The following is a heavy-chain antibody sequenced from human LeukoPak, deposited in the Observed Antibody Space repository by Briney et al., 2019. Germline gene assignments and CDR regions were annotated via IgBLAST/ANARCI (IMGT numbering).Heavy chain of an antibody. Sequence: PGASVKVSCKASGYTFTSYAMHWVRQAPGQRLEWMGWINAGNGNTEYSQKFQGRVTITRDTSASTAYMELSSLRSEDTAVYYCARRDLYDSSGCDYWGQGTLVTVSS. CDR3: ARRDLYDSSGCDY. CDR2: INAGNGNT. D-gene: IGHD3-22*01. CDR1: GYTFTSYA. J-gene: IGHJ4*02. V-gene: IGHV1-3*01.